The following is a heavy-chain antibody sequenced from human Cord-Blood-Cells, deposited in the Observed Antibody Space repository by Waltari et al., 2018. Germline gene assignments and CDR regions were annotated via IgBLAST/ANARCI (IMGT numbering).Heavy chain of an antibody. Sequence: QVQLVESGGGVVQPGRSLRLSCAASGFTFSSYAMHWVRQAPGKGLEGVAVISYDGSNKYYADSVKGRFTISRYNSKNTLYLQMNSLGAEDTAVYYCARDTDYGGNYYFDYWGQGILVTVSS. D-gene: IGHD4-17*01. J-gene: IGHJ4*02. CDR2: ISYDGSNK. V-gene: IGHV3-30-3*01. CDR3: ARDTDYGGNYYFDY. CDR1: GFTFSSYA.